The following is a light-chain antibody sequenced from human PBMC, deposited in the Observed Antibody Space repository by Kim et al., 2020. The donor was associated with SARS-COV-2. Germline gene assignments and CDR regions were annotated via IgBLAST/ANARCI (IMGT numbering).Light chain of an antibody. CDR2: QDS. CDR1: KLGDKY. CDR3: QAWDSSTVV. Sequence: YELTQPPSVSVSPGQTASITCSGDKLGDKYACWYQQKPGQSPVLVIYQDSKRPSGIPERFSGSNSGNTATLTISGTQAMDEADYYCQAWDSSTVVFGGGTQLDRP. V-gene: IGLV3-1*01. J-gene: IGLJ2*01.